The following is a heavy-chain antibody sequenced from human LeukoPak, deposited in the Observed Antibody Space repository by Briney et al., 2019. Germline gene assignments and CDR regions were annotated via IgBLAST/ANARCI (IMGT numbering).Heavy chain of an antibody. CDR3: ARDLDGHRPGDGA. V-gene: IGHV3-74*01. CDR2: IGPDGGTT. Sequence: GGSLRLSCAASGFTFSSYWVHWVRQAPGKGLVWVSRIGPDGGTTGYADSVKGRFTISRDTAKNTLYLQMNSLRAEDTAVYYCARDLDGHRPGDGAWGQGTLVTVSS. J-gene: IGHJ5*02. D-gene: IGHD5-24*01. CDR1: GFTFSSYW.